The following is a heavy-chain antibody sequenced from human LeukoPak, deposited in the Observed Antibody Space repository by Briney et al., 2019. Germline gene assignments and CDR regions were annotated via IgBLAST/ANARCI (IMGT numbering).Heavy chain of an antibody. V-gene: IGHV3-23*01. J-gene: IGHJ4*02. D-gene: IGHD3-16*01. CDR3: AKASWVSSTDAVR. Sequence: GGSLRLSGAASGLSFSSFAMSWVRQGPARGLEWVSSIRGNGDTFYADSVKGRFTLFSDSSTNTVYFQLNNLRVEDTAIYYCAKASWVSSTDAVRWGQGTLVTVSS. CDR2: IRGNGDT. CDR1: GLSFSSFA.